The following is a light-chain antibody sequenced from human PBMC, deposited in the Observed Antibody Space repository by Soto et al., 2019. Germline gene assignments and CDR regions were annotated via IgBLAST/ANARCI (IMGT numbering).Light chain of an antibody. V-gene: IGLV4-69*01. CDR1: SGYYNYA. CDR2: VNTDGSH. Sequence: QSVLTQSPSASASLGASVKLTCTLSSGYYNYAIAWHQQQPEKGPRYLMKVNTDGSHTKGDGIPDRFSGSSSGTERYLTISSLQSEDEADYYCQTWGTGIQVFGGGTKLTVL. CDR3: QTWGTGIQV. J-gene: IGLJ3*02.